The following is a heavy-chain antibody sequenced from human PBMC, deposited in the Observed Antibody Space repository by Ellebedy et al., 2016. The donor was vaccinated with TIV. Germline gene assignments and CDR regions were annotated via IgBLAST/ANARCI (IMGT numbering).Heavy chain of an antibody. CDR1: GFSFSAYY. Sequence: GESLKISCAASGFSFSAYYMNWIRQAPGKGLEWISYITPSGAAIYSADSVRGLFTVFKDNAKNYLFLQMNSLRDEDTAVYYCATSPERLPVAGIYFHNWGQGTLVAVSS. V-gene: IGHV3-11*01. J-gene: IGHJ1*01. CDR3: ATSPERLPVAGIYFHN. CDR2: ITPSGAAI. D-gene: IGHD6-19*01.